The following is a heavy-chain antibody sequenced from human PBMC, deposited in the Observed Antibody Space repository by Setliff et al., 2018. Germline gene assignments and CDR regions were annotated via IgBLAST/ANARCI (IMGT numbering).Heavy chain of an antibody. CDR3: ARSVIGYYYYYGMDV. Sequence: GSLRLSCAASGFTFSSYWMSWVRQAPGKGLEWVANIKQDGSEKYYVDSVKGRFTISRDNAKISLYLQMSSLRAEDTAVYYCARSVIGYYYYYGMDVWGQGTLVTVSS. D-gene: IGHD3-10*01. J-gene: IGHJ6*02. CDR2: IKQDGSEK. V-gene: IGHV3-7*01. CDR1: GFTFSSYW.